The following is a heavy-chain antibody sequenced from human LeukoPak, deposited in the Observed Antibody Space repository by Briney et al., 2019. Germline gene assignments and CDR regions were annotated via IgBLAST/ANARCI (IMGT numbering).Heavy chain of an antibody. D-gene: IGHD6-13*01. CDR1: GFTFSSYG. J-gene: IGHJ4*02. CDR2: ISYDGNNK. V-gene: IGHV3-30*18. CDR3: AKEGAAAEKTFDY. Sequence: GGSLRLSCAASGFTFSSYGMHWVRQAPGKGLGWVAVISYDGNNKYYADSVKGRFTISRDNSKNTLYLQMNSLRAEDTAVYYCAKEGAAAEKTFDYWGQGTLVTVSS.